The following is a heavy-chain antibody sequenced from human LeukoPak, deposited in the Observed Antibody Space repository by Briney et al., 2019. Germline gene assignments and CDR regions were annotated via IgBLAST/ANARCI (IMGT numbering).Heavy chain of an antibody. CDR3: ARGDWWN. V-gene: IGHV1-8*01. J-gene: IGHJ4*02. Sequence: ASVKVSCKAPGYTFTSYDINWVRQATGQGLEWMGWMNPNSGDTGYVQKFQGRVTMTRDTSISTAYMELSSLRSEDTAVYYCARGDWWNWGQGTQVTVSS. CDR2: MNPNSGDT. CDR1: GYTFTSYD. D-gene: IGHD2-8*02.